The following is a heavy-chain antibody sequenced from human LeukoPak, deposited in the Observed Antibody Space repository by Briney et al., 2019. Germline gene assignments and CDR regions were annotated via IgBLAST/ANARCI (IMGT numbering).Heavy chain of an antibody. J-gene: IGHJ5*02. CDR3: ERHSSSGPERGTIFENWFDP. Sequence: GESLKISCKGSGYSFTSYWIGWVRQMPGKGLEWMGIIYPGDSDTRYSPSFQGQVTISADKSISTAYLQWSSLKASDTAMYYCERHSSSGPERGTIFENWFDPWGQGTLVTVSS. CDR2: IYPGDSDT. V-gene: IGHV5-51*01. CDR1: GYSFTSYW. D-gene: IGHD3-3*01.